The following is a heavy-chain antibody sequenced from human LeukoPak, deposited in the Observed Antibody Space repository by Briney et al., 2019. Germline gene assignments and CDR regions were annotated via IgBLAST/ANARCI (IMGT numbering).Heavy chain of an antibody. J-gene: IGHJ5*02. CDR2: IYYSGST. CDR1: GGSISSYY. V-gene: IGHV4-59*01. Sequence: PSETLSLTCTVSGGSISSYYWSWIRQPPGKGLEWIGYIYYSGSTNYNPSLKSRVTISVDTSKNQFSLKLSSVTAADTAVYYCARHLGYGDYDWFDPWGQGTLVTVSS. CDR3: ARHLGYGDYDWFDP. D-gene: IGHD4-17*01.